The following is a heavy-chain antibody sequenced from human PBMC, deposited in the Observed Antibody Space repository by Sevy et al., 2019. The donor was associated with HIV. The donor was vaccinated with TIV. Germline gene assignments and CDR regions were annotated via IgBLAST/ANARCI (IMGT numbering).Heavy chain of an antibody. D-gene: IGHD3-3*02. Sequence: ASVKVSCKASGYTFTDYRIHWVRQAPGQGPEWMGRINPNSGDTNYAQKFQGRVILTRDTSISTVYMELSRLKSDDTALYSCASGGEDLLAWSDWGQGTLVTVSS. CDR1: GYTFTDYR. V-gene: IGHV1-2*06. J-gene: IGHJ4*02. CDR2: INPNSGDT. CDR3: ASGGEDLLAWSD.